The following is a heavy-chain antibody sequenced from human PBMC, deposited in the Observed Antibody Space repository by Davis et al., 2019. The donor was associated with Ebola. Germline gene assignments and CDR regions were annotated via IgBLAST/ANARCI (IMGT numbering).Heavy chain of an antibody. CDR3: ARVIAGLRLGELSSYDAFDI. CDR2: IYYSGST. Sequence: GSLRLSCTVSGGSISSYYWSWIRQPPGKGLEWIGYIYYSGSTNYNPSLKSRVTISVDTSKNQFSLKLSSVTAADTAVYYCARVIAGLRLGELSSYDAFDIWGQGTMVTVSS. V-gene: IGHV4-59*01. D-gene: IGHD3-16*02. J-gene: IGHJ3*02. CDR1: GGSISSYY.